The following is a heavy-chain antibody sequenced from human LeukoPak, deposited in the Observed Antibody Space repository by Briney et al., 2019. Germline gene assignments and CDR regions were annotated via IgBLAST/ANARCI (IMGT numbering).Heavy chain of an antibody. V-gene: IGHV3-23*01. Sequence: GGSLRLSCAASGFTFSSYAMSWVRQAPGKGLEWVSSISGSGGSTYYADSVKGRFTISRDNSKNTLFLQMNSLRDEDTAVYYCARDHGQQLVRFNWFDPWGQGTLVTVSS. CDR3: ARDHGQQLVRFNWFDP. CDR1: GFTFSSYA. J-gene: IGHJ5*02. D-gene: IGHD6-13*01. CDR2: ISGSGGST.